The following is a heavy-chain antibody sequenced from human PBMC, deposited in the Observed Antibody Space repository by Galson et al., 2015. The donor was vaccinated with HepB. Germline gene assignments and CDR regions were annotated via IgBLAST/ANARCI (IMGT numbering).Heavy chain of an antibody. Sequence: YLRLSCAASGFIFSTYATSWVRQAPGKGLEWVAAISGSGGTTYYADSMKGRFTISRHNSKNTLYLQINSLRAEDTAIYYCAKGGGDFWSGPLFDPWGQGTLVTVSS. V-gene: IGHV3-23*01. CDR2: ISGSGGTT. CDR3: AKGGGDFWSGPLFDP. CDR1: GFIFSTYA. J-gene: IGHJ5*02. D-gene: IGHD3-3*01.